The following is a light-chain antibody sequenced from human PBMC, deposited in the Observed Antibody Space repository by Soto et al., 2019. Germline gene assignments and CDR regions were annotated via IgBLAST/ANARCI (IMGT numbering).Light chain of an antibody. CDR1: SSNIGNNA. V-gene: IGLV1-36*01. J-gene: IGLJ1*01. CDR2: YDD. Sequence: HSVLTQPPSVSEAPRQRVTISCSGSSSNIGNNAVNWYQQLPGKAPKLLIYYDDLLPSGVSDRFSGSKSGTSASLAISGLQSEDEADYYCAAWDDSLNADVFGTGTKVTVL. CDR3: AAWDDSLNADV.